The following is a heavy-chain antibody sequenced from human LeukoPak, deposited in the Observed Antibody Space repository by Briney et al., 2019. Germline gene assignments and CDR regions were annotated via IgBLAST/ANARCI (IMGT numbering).Heavy chain of an antibody. CDR1: GFTFSDYY. CDR3: AKGSSGGSYSD. J-gene: IGHJ4*02. V-gene: IGHV3-11*01. Sequence: GGSLRLSCAASGFTFSDYYMSWIRQAPGKGLEWVSYISSSGSTIYYADSVKGRFTISRDNSKNTLYLQMNSLRAEDTAVYYCAKGSSGGSYSDWGQGTLVTVSS. D-gene: IGHD1-26*01. CDR2: ISSSGSTI.